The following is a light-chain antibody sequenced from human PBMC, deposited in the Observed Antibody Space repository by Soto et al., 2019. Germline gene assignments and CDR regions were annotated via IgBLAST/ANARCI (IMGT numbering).Light chain of an antibody. J-gene: IGLJ2*01. CDR3: QAWGTDIVV. CDR1: SGHSSNA. CDR2: LNSDGSH. Sequence: QLVLTQSPSASASLGASVKFTCTLSSGHSSNAIAWYQQQPEKGPRYLMKLNSDGSHTRGDGIPDRFSGSSSGAERYLTISTLQSEDEADYYCQAWGTDIVVFGGGTKLTVL. V-gene: IGLV4-69*01.